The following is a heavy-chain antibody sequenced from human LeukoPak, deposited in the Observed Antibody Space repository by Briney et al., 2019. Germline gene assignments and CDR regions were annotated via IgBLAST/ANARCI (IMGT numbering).Heavy chain of an antibody. CDR3: ARGAIFGVTPRGYGMDV. Sequence: ASVRVSCKASGYTFTIYDINWVRQAPGQGLEWVGWMNPNNGGTVYAQKFQGRVTMTRDTSTGTLYMELNSLRSEDTAVYYCARGAIFGVTPRGYGMDVWGQGTTVTVSS. CDR1: GYTFTIYD. D-gene: IGHD3-3*01. J-gene: IGHJ6*02. V-gene: IGHV1-8*01. CDR2: MNPNNGGT.